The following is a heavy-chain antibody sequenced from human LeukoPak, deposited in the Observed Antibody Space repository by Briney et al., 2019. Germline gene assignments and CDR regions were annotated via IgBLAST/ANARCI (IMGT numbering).Heavy chain of an antibody. J-gene: IGHJ4*02. CDR3: ARGNYYDSSVGY. V-gene: IGHV3-66*01. CDR1: GFTVSTNY. CDR2: IYSGGST. D-gene: IGHD3-22*01. Sequence: GGSLRLSCAASGFTVSTNYMTWVRQAPGKGLEWVSVIYSGGSTYYADSVKGRFTISRDNSKNTLYLQMNSLRTEDTAVYYCARGNYYDSSVGYWGQGTLITVSS.